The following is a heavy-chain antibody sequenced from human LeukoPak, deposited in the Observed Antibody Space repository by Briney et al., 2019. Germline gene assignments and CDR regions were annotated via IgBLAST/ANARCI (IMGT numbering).Heavy chain of an antibody. Sequence: ASVTVSCKASGYTFTSYGIRWVRQAPGQGIEWMGWISAYNGNTNYAQKLQGRVTMTTDTSTSTAYMELRSLRSDDTAVYYCARGRWGTAIAFYDPWGQGTLVTVSS. J-gene: IGHJ5*02. V-gene: IGHV1-18*01. D-gene: IGHD5-18*01. CDR1: GYTFTSYG. CDR2: ISAYNGNT. CDR3: ARGRWGTAIAFYDP.